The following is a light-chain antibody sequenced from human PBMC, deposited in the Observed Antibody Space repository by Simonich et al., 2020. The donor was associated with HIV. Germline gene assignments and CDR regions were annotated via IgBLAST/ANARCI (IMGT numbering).Light chain of an antibody. V-gene: IGKV2-30*02. CDR3: MQALQTPPT. CDR1: QSLVHSDGNTY. CDR2: KVS. Sequence: DVVMTQSPLSLPVTLGQPASISCRSSQSLVHSDGNTYLNWFQQSPGQSPRRLIYKVSNRDSGVPDRFSGSGSGTDFTLKISRVEAEDVGVYYCMQALQTPPTFGQGTRLEIK. J-gene: IGKJ5*01.